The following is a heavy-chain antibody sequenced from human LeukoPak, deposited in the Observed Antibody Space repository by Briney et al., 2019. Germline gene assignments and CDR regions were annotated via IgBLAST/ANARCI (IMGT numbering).Heavy chain of an antibody. Sequence: PGGSLRLSCAASGFTFSDYWMSWVRQAPGKGLEWGSNVKRDGSEKHYVGSLRGRFTISRDNAKNSLDLQMNSLRAEDTAVYFCARDLYYFDSSGYYASDLWGQGTLVTVSS. CDR3: ARDLYYFDSSGYYASDL. V-gene: IGHV3-7*01. D-gene: IGHD3-22*01. J-gene: IGHJ5*02. CDR1: GFTFSDYW. CDR2: VKRDGSEK.